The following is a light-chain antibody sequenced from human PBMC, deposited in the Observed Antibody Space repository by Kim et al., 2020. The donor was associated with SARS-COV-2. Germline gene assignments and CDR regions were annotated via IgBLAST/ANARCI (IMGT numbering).Light chain of an antibody. CDR1: SSNIESNT. CDR3: AAWDDSLNGWV. V-gene: IGLV1-44*01. CDR2: SNN. J-gene: IGLJ3*02. Sequence: GQRGTSPCSGSSSNIESNTVNWDQQLPGTAPRLLIYSNNQRPSGVPDRFSGSKSGTSASLAISGLQSEDEADDYWAAWDDSLNGWVFGGGTKLTVL.